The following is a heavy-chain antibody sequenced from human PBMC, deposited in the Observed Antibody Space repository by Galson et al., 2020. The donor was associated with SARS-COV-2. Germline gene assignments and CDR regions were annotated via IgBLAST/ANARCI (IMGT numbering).Heavy chain of an antibody. CDR2: ISNTGST. V-gene: IGHV4-61*03. CDR3: GRSHGLY. Sequence: SETLSLTCTVSGDSVSSGDYLWTWIRQPPGKGLEWIGYISNTGSTNYNASLKSRVTMSIDTSKNTFSLHLSSVTAADTAFYYCGRSHGLYWGQGTLVTVSS. J-gene: IGHJ4*02. CDR1: GDSVSSGDYL.